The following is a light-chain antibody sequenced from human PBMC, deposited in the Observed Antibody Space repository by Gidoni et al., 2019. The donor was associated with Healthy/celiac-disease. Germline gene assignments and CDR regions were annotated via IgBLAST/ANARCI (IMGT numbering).Light chain of an antibody. J-gene: IGLJ3*02. CDR1: TGAVPSGYY. CDR2: STS. V-gene: IGLV7-43*01. Sequence: QTVVTQEPSLTVSPGGTVTLTFASSTGAVPSGYYPNWFQKKPGQEPRSLIYSTSNKHSWPPARFSGSLLGGKAALTLSGVQPEDEAEYYCLLYYGGAQLGWVFGGGTNLTVL. CDR3: LLYYGGAQLGWV.